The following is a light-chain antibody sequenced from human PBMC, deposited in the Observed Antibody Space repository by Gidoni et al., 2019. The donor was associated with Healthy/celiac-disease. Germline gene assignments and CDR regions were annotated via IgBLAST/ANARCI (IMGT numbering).Light chain of an antibody. CDR1: QSVSSSY. V-gene: IGKV3-20*01. CDR3: QQFGSSPRGGFT. Sequence: EIVLTQSPGTLSLSPGERATLSCRASQSVSSSYLAWYQQKPGQAPRLLMYGASTRATGIPDRFSGSGSGTDFTLTISRLEPEDFAVYYCQQFGSSPRGGFTFGPGTKVDIK. J-gene: IGKJ3*01. CDR2: GAS.